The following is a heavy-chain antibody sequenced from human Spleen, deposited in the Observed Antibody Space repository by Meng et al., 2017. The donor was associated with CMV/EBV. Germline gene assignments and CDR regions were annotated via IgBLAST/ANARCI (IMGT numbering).Heavy chain of an antibody. J-gene: IGHJ4*02. D-gene: IGHD6-6*01. CDR2: ISAYNGDT. V-gene: IGHV1-18*01. Sequence: KASGYTFNSYVITWMRQAPGQGLEWMGWISAYNGDTDSAQKLQGRVTMTIDTSTATAYMDLRSLRSDDTAMYYCASAKGSSSVYFDYWGQGTLVTVSS. CDR1: GYTFNSYV. CDR3: ASAKGSSSVYFDY.